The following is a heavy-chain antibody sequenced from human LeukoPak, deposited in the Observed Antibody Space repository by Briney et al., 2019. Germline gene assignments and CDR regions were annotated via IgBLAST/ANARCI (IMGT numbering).Heavy chain of an antibody. CDR1: GFTFSSYG. CDR3: ARDPTRRKLSPDY. CDR2: IWYDGSNK. Sequence: GRSLRLSCAASGFTFSSYGMHWVRQAPGKGLEWVAVIWYDGSNKYYADSVKGRFTISRDNSKNTLYLQMNSLRAEDTAVYYCARDPTRRKLSPDYWGQGTLVTVSS. J-gene: IGHJ4*02. D-gene: IGHD3-16*02. V-gene: IGHV3-33*01.